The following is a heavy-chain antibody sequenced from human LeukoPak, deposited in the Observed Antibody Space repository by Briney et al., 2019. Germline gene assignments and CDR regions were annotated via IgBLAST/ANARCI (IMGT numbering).Heavy chain of an antibody. Sequence: ASVKVSCKASGYTFTNYAMNWVRQAPGQGLEWMGWINTNTGNPTYAQGFTGRFVFSLDTSVSTAYLQINSLNTEDTAVYYCARAIGFCSSTSCYLAYWGQGTLVTVSS. D-gene: IGHD2-2*01. CDR3: ARAIGFCSSTSCYLAY. CDR1: GYTFTNYA. J-gene: IGHJ4*02. V-gene: IGHV7-4-1*02. CDR2: INTNTGNP.